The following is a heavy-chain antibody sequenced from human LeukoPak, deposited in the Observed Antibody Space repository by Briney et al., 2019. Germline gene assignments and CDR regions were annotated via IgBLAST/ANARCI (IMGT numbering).Heavy chain of an antibody. V-gene: IGHV4-4*02. J-gene: IGHJ3*02. CDR3: ARRDVLTGYYAFDI. D-gene: IGHD3-9*01. Sequence: SETLSLTCAVSGGSISSSNWWSWVRQPPGKGLEWIGEIYHSGSTNYNPSLKSRVTISVDKSKNQFSLKLSSVTAADTAIYFCARRDVLTGYYAFDIWGQGTMVTVSS. CDR2: IYHSGST. CDR1: GGSISSSNW.